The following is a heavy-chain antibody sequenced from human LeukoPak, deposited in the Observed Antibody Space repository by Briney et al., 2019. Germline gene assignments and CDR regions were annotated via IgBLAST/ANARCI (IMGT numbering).Heavy chain of an antibody. D-gene: IGHD2-8*01. CDR3: ARAPVKIDGLDY. J-gene: IGHJ4*02. Sequence: ASVKVSCKASGYTFTGYYLHWVRQAPGQGLEWMGWINPNSGGTNYAQKFQGRVTMTRDTSISTAYMELSRLRSDDTAVYYCARAPVKIDGLDYWRQGTLVTVSS. CDR2: INPNSGGT. CDR1: GYTFTGYY. V-gene: IGHV1-2*02.